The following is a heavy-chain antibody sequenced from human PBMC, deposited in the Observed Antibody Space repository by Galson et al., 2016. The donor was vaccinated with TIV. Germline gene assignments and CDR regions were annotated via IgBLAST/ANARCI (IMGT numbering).Heavy chain of an antibody. CDR2: IIPILGIA. Sequence: SVKVSCKASGGTFSNYAISWVRQAPGQGLEWMGRIIPILGIANYAEKIQGRATITADKSTSTAYMELSSLRSDDTAVYYCARGTEVGATAYWYFDLWVRGTLVTVSS. CDR1: GGTFSNYA. D-gene: IGHD1-26*01. V-gene: IGHV1-69*04. J-gene: IGHJ2*01. CDR3: ARGTEVGATAYWYFDL.